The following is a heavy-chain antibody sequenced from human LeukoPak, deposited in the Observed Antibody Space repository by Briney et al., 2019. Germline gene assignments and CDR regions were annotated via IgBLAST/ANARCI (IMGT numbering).Heavy chain of an antibody. CDR3: ARKMTTVTYDDY. V-gene: IGHV4-59*08. J-gene: IGHJ4*02. D-gene: IGHD4-17*01. Sequence: SETLSLTCTVSGGSISSYYWSWIRQPPGKGLEWIGYIYYSGSTNYNPSLKSRVTIPVDTSKNQFSLKLSSVTAADTAVYYCARKMTTVTYDDYWGQGTLVTVSS. CDR2: IYYSGST. CDR1: GGSISSYY.